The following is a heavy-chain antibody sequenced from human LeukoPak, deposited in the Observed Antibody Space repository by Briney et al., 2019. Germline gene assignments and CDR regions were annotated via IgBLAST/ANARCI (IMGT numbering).Heavy chain of an antibody. CDR1: GYTFTGYY. J-gene: IGHJ4*02. Sequence: GASVKVSCKASGYTFTGYYMHWVRQAPGQGLEWMGWINPNSGGTDYAQKFQGRVTMTRDTSISTAYMELSRLRSDDTAVYYCATKTGGQSGSYYMDYFDYWGQGTLVTVSS. V-gene: IGHV1-2*02. CDR2: INPNSGGT. CDR3: ATKTGGQSGSYYMDYFDY. D-gene: IGHD1-26*01.